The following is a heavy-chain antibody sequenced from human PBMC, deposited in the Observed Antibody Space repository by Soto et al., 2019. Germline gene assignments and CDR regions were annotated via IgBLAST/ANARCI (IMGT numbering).Heavy chain of an antibody. J-gene: IGHJ4*02. CDR2: ISSGRPDI. CDR1: GFSFDTYN. Sequence: EDQLVESGGGLVKPGGSLRLSCAASGFSFDTYNMNWVRQAPGKGLEWVSSISSGRPDIFYADSVRGRFTISRDDAKKSLFLHMNSLRADDTAVYYCARDHLGIAAGDFDLWGQGTLVTVSS. D-gene: IGHD6-19*01. CDR3: ARDHLGIAAGDFDL. V-gene: IGHV3-21*02.